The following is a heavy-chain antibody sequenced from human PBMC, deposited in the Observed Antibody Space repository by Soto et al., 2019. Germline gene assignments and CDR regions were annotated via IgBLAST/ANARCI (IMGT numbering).Heavy chain of an antibody. D-gene: IGHD2-8*01. CDR3: AKVSTKSYFDF. CDR2: IRKKANSYTT. Sequence: QPGGSLRLSCAASGFTFSDHYMDWVRQVPGKGLEWVGRIRKKANSYTTEYAASVKGRFTISRDDSKNSMYLQMNSLKTEDTAVYFCAKVSTKSYFDFWGQGTLVTVSS. V-gene: IGHV3-72*01. CDR1: GFTFSDHY. J-gene: IGHJ4*02.